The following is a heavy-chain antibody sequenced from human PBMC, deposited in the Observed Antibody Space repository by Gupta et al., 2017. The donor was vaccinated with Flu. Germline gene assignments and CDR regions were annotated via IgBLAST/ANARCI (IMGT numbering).Heavy chain of an antibody. CDR2: VSYDGYNK. D-gene: IGHD5-18*01. CDR3: VKSIDGYNPLPV. V-gene: IGHV3-30*18. Sequence: QVQLVESGGGVVQPGRSLRLSCTDSGFDFRSYGMHWVRQAPGKGLEWVAAVSYDGYNKFYADSVKGRFTISRDNSKNTLYLQMSGLRAEDTAAYYCVKSIDGYNPLPVWGQGTLITVSS. J-gene: IGHJ4*02. CDR1: GFDFRSYG.